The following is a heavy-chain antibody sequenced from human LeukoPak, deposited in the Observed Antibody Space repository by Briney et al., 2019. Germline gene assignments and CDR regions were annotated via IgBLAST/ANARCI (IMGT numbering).Heavy chain of an antibody. J-gene: IGHJ5*02. CDR3: ARGLGYCSSTSCYRPQFDP. V-gene: IGHV4-34*01. CDR1: GGSFSGYY. CDR2: INHSGST. Sequence: SETLSLTCAVYGGSFSGYYWSWIRQPPGKGLEWIGVINHSGSTNYNPSLKSRVTISVDTSKNQFSLKLSSVTAADTAVYYCARGLGYCSSTSCYRPQFDPWGQGTLVTVSS. D-gene: IGHD2-2*01.